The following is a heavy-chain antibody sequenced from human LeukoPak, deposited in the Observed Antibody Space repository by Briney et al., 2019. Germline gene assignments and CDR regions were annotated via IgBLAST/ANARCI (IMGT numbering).Heavy chain of an antibody. CDR1: GYTFTDYY. CDR2: INPNDGDT. V-gene: IGHV1-2*02. Sequence: PLASVKVSCQASGYTFTDYYMHWVRQAPGQGFEWMGWINPNDGDTNYARKFQGRVTMTRDTSISTAHMEVSRLRSDDTAVYYCARASFLYCSSSTCLFDYWGQGTLVTVSS. J-gene: IGHJ4*02. CDR3: ARASFLYCSSSTCLFDY. D-gene: IGHD2-2*01.